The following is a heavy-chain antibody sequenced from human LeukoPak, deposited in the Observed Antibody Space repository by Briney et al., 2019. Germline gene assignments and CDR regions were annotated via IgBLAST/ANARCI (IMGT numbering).Heavy chain of an antibody. CDR2: IRSKAKGGTT. CDR3: GRDLGTTETGDDF. V-gene: IGHV3-49*04. CDR1: GFNFCDYP. Sequence: SGGSLRLSCTASGFNFCDYPMNWVRQAPGKGLEWVGIIRSKAKGGTTDYAASVKGRFIISRDESKSIVYLQMNSLKSEDTAVYFCGRDLGTTETGDDFWGQGTLVTVSS. D-gene: IGHD4-17*01. J-gene: IGHJ4*02.